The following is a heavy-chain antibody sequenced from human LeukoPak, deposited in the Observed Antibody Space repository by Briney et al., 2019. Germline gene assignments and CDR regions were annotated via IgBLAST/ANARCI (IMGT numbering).Heavy chain of an antibody. CDR2: ILYSGST. J-gene: IGHJ4*02. CDR3: VRRVAGSGYRDS. V-gene: IGHV4-39*01. D-gene: IGHD3-22*01. Sequence: SATVKVTCKGYARTIRSRRKDWVWIREPPGKVLEWIGNILYSGSTNYNPSLKSRVTISVDTSKNQFSLKLSSVTAADTADYYCVRRVAGSGYRDSWGQGTLVTVSS. CDR1: ARTIRSRRKD.